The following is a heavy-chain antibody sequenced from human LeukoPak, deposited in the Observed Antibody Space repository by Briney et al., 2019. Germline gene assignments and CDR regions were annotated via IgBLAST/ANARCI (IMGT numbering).Heavy chain of an antibody. V-gene: IGHV3-30-3*01. CDR3: TRSTVCCGGDCYIGPLDY. CDR2: ISYDGSNK. Sequence: PGGSLRLSCAASGFTFSSYAMHWVRQAPGKGLEWVAVISYDGSNKYYADSVKGRFTISRDNSKNTLYLQMNSLRAEDTAVYYCTRSTVCCGGDCYIGPLDYWGQGTLVTVSS. J-gene: IGHJ4*02. CDR1: GFTFSSYA. D-gene: IGHD2-21*02.